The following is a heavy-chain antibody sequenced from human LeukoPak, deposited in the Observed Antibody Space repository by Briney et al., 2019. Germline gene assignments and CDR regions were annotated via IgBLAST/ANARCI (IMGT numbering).Heavy chain of an antibody. CDR2: ISSSSSYI. CDR3: ARGDRRYSSTFDY. V-gene: IGHV3-21*01. J-gene: IGHJ4*02. D-gene: IGHD6-19*01. CDR1: GFVFSSYG. Sequence: GGSLRLSCAASGFVFSSYGMHWVRQAPGKGLEWVSSISSSSSYIYYADSVKGRFTISRDNAKDSLYLQMNSVRAEDTAVYYCARGDRRYSSTFDYWGQGTLVTVSS.